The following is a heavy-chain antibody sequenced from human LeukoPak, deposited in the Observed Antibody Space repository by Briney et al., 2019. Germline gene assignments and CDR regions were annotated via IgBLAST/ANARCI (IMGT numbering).Heavy chain of an antibody. CDR3: ARPYYYDSRIDP. V-gene: IGHV4-30-4*01. CDR2: MYYSGST. CDR1: GGSISSGDYY. Sequence: SQTQSLTCTVSGGSISSGDYYWSWIRQPPGKGLEWIAYMYYSGSTYYNPSLKSRVTMSADTSKNQLSLKLSSVTAADTAVYYCARPYYYDSRIDPWGQGILVTVSS. D-gene: IGHD3-22*01. J-gene: IGHJ5*02.